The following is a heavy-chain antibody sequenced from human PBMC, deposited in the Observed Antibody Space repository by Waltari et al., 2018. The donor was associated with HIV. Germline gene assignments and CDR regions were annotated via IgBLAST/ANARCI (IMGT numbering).Heavy chain of an antibody. CDR1: GGSIGSYW. Sequence: QVQLQDSGSGVVKSSAALSLHCSVSGGSIGSYWLNWVRQPPGKGLQWIGYLYDNGRTIYNPSLRSRVTISSDASGKQFSLKLNSVTAADTAIYYCATGGARGMDIWGHGTTVTVSS. V-gene: IGHV4-4*08. CDR3: ATGGARGMDI. CDR2: LYDNGRT. J-gene: IGHJ6*02.